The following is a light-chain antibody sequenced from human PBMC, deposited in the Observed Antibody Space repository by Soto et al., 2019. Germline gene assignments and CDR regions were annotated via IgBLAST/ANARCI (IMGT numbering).Light chain of an antibody. CDR1: SSDAGGYNY. V-gene: IGLV2-14*01. CDR3: SSYTRSSTLV. CDR2: EVS. Sequence: QSVLTQPASLSGSPGQSITISCTGTSSDAGGYNYVSWYQQHPGKAPKLMIYEVSNRPSGVSNRFSGSKSGNTASLTISGLQAEDEADYYCSSYTRSSTLVFGGGTHLPVL. J-gene: IGLJ2*01.